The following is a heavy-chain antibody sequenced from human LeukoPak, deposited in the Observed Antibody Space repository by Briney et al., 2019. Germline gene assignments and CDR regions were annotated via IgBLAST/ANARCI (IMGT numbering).Heavy chain of an antibody. Sequence: SETLSLTCTVSGGSISSYYWSWIRQPPGKGLEWIGYIYNSGSTNHNPSLRSRVTISVDTSKNQFSLKLSSVTAADTAVYYCARGPSGGYDFWSGYYVSSSKGWFDPWGQGTLVTVSS. J-gene: IGHJ5*02. CDR2: IYNSGST. CDR1: GGSISSYY. D-gene: IGHD3-3*01. CDR3: ARGPSGGYDFWSGYYVSSSKGWFDP. V-gene: IGHV4-59*12.